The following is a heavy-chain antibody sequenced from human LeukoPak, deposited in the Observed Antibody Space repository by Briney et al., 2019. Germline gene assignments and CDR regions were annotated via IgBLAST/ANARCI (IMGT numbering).Heavy chain of an antibody. CDR2: ISSSSSYI. D-gene: IGHD2-2*01. Sequence: PGGSLRLSCAASGFTFSSYSMNWVRQAPGKGLEWVSSISSSSSYIYYADSVKGRFTISKDNAKDSLYLQMNSLRAEDTAVYYCARAGYPIVVVPAAMSDHWGQGTLVTDSS. CDR3: ARAGYPIVVVPAAMSDH. V-gene: IGHV3-21*01. J-gene: IGHJ5*02. CDR1: GFTFSSYS.